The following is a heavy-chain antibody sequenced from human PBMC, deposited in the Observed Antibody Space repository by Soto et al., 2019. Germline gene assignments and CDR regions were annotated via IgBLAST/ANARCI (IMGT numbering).Heavy chain of an antibody. V-gene: IGHV3-30*18. Sequence: GGSLRLSCAASGFTFSSYGMHWVRQAPGKGLEWVAVISYDGSNKYYADSVKGRFTISRDNSKNTLYLQMNSLRAEDTAVYYCAKFRIVQAHPWRVSKTYYSYGMDGWGQGTTVTVS. CDR2: ISYDGSNK. D-gene: IGHD6-19*01. CDR1: GFTFSSYG. CDR3: AKFRIVQAHPWRVSKTYYSYGMDG. J-gene: IGHJ6*02.